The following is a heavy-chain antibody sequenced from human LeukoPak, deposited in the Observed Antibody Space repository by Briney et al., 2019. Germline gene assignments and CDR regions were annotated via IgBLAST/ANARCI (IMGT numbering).Heavy chain of an antibody. D-gene: IGHD1-1*01. J-gene: IGHJ4*02. CDR2: IRYDGSNK. CDR3: AKGTMRTTYYFDY. Sequence: GGSLRLSCAASGFTFSSYGMHWVRQAPGKGLEWVAFIRYDGSNKYYADSVKGRFTISRDNSKNTLYLQMNSLRAEDTAVYYCAKGTMRTTYYFDYWGQGTLVTVSS. V-gene: IGHV3-30*02. CDR1: GFTFSSYG.